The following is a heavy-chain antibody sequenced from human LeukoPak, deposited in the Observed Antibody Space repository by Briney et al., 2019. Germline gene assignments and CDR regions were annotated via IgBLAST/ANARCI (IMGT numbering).Heavy chain of an antibody. CDR2: IGTAGDT. J-gene: IGHJ4*02. V-gene: IGHV3-13*01. CDR3: AKEEKGTISL. Sequence: PGGSLRLSCAASGFTFSSYDMHWVRQATGKGLEWVSAIGTAGDTYYPGSVKGRFTISRDNSKNTLYLQMNSLRAEDTAVYYCAKEEKGTISLWGQGTLVTVSS. CDR1: GFTFSSYD. D-gene: IGHD2-2*01.